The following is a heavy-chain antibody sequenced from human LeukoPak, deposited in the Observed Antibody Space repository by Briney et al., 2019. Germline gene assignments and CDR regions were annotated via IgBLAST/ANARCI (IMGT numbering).Heavy chain of an antibody. Sequence: ASVKVSCKASGYTFTGYYMHWVRQAPGQGLEWMGRINPNSGGTNYVQKFQGRVTMTRDTSISTAYMELSRLRSDDTAVYYCSRLYGSGSYYNFHYFDYWGQGTLVTVSS. CDR1: GYTFTGYY. V-gene: IGHV1-2*06. J-gene: IGHJ4*02. D-gene: IGHD3-10*01. CDR3: SRLYGSGSYYNFHYFDY. CDR2: INPNSGGT.